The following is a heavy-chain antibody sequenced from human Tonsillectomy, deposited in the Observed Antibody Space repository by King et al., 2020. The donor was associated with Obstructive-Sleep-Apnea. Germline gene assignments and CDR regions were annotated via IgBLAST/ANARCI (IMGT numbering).Heavy chain of an antibody. D-gene: IGHD3-9*01. CDR2: ISSSSSYI. Sequence: LVQSGGGLVKPGGSLRLSCAASGFNFSTYSMNWVRQAPGKGLEWVSSISSSSSYIYYADSVKGRFTISRDNAKNSLYLQMNSLRAEDTAVYYCAGGYYDVLTGYYNIEPYYYYFGMDVWGQGTTVTVSS. CDR3: AGGYYDVLTGYYNIEPYYYYFGMDV. J-gene: IGHJ6*02. CDR1: GFNFSTYS. V-gene: IGHV3-21*02.